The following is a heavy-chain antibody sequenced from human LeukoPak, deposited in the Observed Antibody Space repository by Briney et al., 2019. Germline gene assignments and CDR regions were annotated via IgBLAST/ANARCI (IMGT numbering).Heavy chain of an antibody. CDR1: GFTFSSYA. J-gene: IGHJ4*02. CDR3: AKPLEKYTYGGNFDY. V-gene: IGHV3-23*01. Sequence: PGGSLRLSCEASGFTFSSYAMSWVCQAPGKGLAWVSVISSSADSTYYADSVKGRFTISRDNSKNTLYLQMNSLRAEDTAVYYCAKPLEKYTYGGNFDYWGQGILVTVSS. CDR2: ISSSADST. D-gene: IGHD4-23*01.